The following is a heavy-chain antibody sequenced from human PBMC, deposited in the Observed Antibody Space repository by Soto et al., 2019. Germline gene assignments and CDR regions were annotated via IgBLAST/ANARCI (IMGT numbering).Heavy chain of an antibody. V-gene: IGHV3-11*01. CDR2: ISSSSTI. Sequence: GGSLRLSCAASGFTFSDYYMNWVRQAPGKGLEWVSSISSSSTIYYGDSVKGRFTISRDNAKNSLCLRMNSLRAEDTAVYYCAREATYYDILTGYTWGQGTLVTVSS. D-gene: IGHD3-9*01. CDR1: GFTFSDYY. J-gene: IGHJ5*02. CDR3: AREATYYDILTGYT.